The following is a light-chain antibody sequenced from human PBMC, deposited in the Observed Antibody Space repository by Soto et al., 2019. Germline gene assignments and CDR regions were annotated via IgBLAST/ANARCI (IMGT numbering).Light chain of an antibody. CDR2: DAS. CDR3: QQRSNWPLYT. Sequence: EIVLTQSPATLSWSPGERATLSCRASQSVSSYLAWYQQKPGQAPRLLIYDASNRATGIPARFSGSGSGTDFTLTISSLESEDFAVYYCQQRSNWPLYTFGQGTKLEIK. V-gene: IGKV3-11*01. J-gene: IGKJ2*01. CDR1: QSVSSY.